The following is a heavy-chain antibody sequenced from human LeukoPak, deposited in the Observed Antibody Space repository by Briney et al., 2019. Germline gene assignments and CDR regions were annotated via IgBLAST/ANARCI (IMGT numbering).Heavy chain of an antibody. CDR1: GGSFSGYY. CDR3: ARLVLLGAGGGANGGFDI. V-gene: IGHV4-34*01. CDR2: INHSGST. Sequence: PSETLSLTCAVYGGSFSGYYWSWIRQPPGKGLEWIGEINHSGSTNYNPSLKSRVTISVDTSKNQVSLKLSSVTAADTAVYYCARLVLLGAGGGANGGFDIWGQGTMVTVSS. D-gene: IGHD3-10*01. J-gene: IGHJ3*02.